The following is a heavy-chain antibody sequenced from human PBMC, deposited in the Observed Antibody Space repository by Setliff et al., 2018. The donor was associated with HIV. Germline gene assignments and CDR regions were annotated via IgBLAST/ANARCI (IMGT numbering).Heavy chain of an antibody. J-gene: IGHJ1*01. CDR1: GYTLTELS. CDR2: FDPEDGET. V-gene: IGHV1-24*01. D-gene: IGHD3-16*01. CDR3: ATDRPTYHDYVWGSPNGRKAFDI. Sequence: GASVKVSCKVSGYTLTELSMHWVRQAPGKGLEWMGGFDPEDGETIYAQKFQGRVTMTEDTSTDTAYMELSSLRSEDTAVYYCATDRPTYHDYVWGSPNGRKAFDIWGQGTVVTVSS.